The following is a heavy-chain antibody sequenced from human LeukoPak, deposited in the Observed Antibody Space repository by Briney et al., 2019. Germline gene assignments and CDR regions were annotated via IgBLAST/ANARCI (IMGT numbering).Heavy chain of an antibody. CDR2: IYAGGRS. CDR1: NVSISSGSHY. Sequence: SETLSLTCTVSNVSISSGSHYWNWIRQPAGKGLEWIGRIYAGGRSNYNPSLRSRVTISVDTSKNQFSLRLSSVAATDTGVYYCASDHSGWLGLGYWGQGTLVSVSS. D-gene: IGHD6-19*01. V-gene: IGHV4-61*02. CDR3: ASDHSGWLGLGY. J-gene: IGHJ4*02.